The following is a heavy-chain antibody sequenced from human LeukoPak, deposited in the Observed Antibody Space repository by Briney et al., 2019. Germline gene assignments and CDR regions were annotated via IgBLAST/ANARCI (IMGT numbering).Heavy chain of an antibody. V-gene: IGHV3-23*01. J-gene: IGHJ4*02. CDR2: ISGSGGRT. Sequence: GGSLRLSCAASGFTFSSYVMSWVRQAPGKGLEWVSAISGSGGRTYYADSVKGRFTISRDNSKNTLYLQMNSLRAEDTAVYYCAKGYDFWSGESYYFDYWGQGTLVTVSS. CDR3: AKGYDFWSGESYYFDY. D-gene: IGHD3-3*01. CDR1: GFTFSSYV.